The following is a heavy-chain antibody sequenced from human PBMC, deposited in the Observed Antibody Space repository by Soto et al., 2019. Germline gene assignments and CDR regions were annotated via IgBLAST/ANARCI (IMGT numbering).Heavy chain of an antibody. D-gene: IGHD3-3*01. Sequence: QVQLVQSGAEVKKPGASVKVSCKASGYTFTSYGISWVRQAPGQGLEWMGWISAYNGNTNYAQKLQGRVTMTTDTSTSTAYMERRSLRSDDTAVYYCARGDRLRFLEWFMGGMDVWGQGTTVTVSS. CDR1: GYTFTSYG. CDR2: ISAYNGNT. CDR3: ARGDRLRFLEWFMGGMDV. J-gene: IGHJ6*02. V-gene: IGHV1-18*01.